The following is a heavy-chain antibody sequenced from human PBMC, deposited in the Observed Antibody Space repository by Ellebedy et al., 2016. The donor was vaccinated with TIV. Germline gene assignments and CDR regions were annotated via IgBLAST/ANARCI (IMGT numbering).Heavy chain of an antibody. D-gene: IGHD3-9*01. J-gene: IGHJ6*02. Sequence: MPSETLSLTSTVSGCSISTYYWSWIRQPPGQGLEWIGYIYYSGYTEYNPSLKSRVTISLDTSKDQFSLRLSSVTAADTAVYYGARGPLRYFDWVYYYHGMDVWGQGTTVTVSS. CDR2: IYYSGYT. CDR3: ARGPLRYFDWVYYYHGMDV. V-gene: IGHV4-59*08. CDR1: GCSISTYY.